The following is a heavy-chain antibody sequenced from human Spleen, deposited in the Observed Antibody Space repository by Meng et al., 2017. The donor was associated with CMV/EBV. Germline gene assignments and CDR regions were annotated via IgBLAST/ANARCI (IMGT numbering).Heavy chain of an antibody. Sequence: GESLKISCAASGFTFSSHDMNWVRQAPGKGLEWVACISAGGDYTYYADSVKGRFTISRANARNSLFLQMNRLRVEDTAVYYCGRVPGLGMSFYYGLDVWGRGTTVTVSS. CDR1: GFTFSSHD. J-gene: IGHJ6*02. CDR2: ISAGGDYT. D-gene: IGHD7-27*01. V-gene: IGHV3-21*06. CDR3: GRVPGLGMSFYYGLDV.